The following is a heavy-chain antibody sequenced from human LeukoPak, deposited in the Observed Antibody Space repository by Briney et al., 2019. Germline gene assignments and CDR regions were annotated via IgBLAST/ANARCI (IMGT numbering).Heavy chain of an antibody. V-gene: IGHV3-23*01. J-gene: IGHJ4*02. CDR3: AKITHYDILTGDFDY. CDR2: ISGSGGST. CDR1: GFTFSSSW. D-gene: IGHD3-9*01. Sequence: GGSLRLSCVASGFTFSSSWMSWVRQAPGKRLEWVSAISGSGGSTYYADSVKGRFTISRDNSKNTLYLQMNSLRAEDTAVYYCAKITHYDILTGDFDYWGQGTLVTVSS.